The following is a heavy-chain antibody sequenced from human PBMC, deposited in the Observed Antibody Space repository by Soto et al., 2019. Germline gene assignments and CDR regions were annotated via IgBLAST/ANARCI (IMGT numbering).Heavy chain of an antibody. CDR1: GFTVSSNY. V-gene: IGHV3-66*01. CDR2: IYSGGST. CDR3: ACWEQRGIFDY. Sequence: EVQLVESGGGLVQPGGSLRLSCTASGFTVSSNYMSWVRQAPGKGLEWVSVIYSGGSTYYADSVKGRFTISRDNSKNTLYLKMNSLRAEDTAVYYCACWEQRGIFDYWGQGTLVTVSS. J-gene: IGHJ4*02. D-gene: IGHD6-25*01.